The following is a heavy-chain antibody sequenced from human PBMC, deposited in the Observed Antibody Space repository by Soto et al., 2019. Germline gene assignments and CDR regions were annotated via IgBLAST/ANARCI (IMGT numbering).Heavy chain of an antibody. CDR3: ARPIAVAGTGNWFDP. Sequence: SVKVSRKASVWTYSSYAISWLRQAPGQGLEWMGGIIPIFGTANYAQRFKGRVTITADKSTSTAYMELSSLRSEDTAVYYCARPIAVAGTGNWFDPWGQGTLVTVSS. CDR1: VWTYSSYA. D-gene: IGHD6-19*01. V-gene: IGHV1-69*06. J-gene: IGHJ5*02. CDR2: IIPIFGTA.